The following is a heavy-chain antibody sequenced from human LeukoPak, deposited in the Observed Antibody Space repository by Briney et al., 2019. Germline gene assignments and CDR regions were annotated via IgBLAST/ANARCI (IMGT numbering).Heavy chain of an antibody. Sequence: SETLSLTCAVYGGSFSGYYWGWIRQPPGKGLEWIGEINHSGSTNYNPSLKSRVTISVDTSKNQFSLKLSSVTAADTAVYYCARTSIYYDSSGYRSWGQGTLVTVSS. V-gene: IGHV4-34*01. CDR1: GGSFSGYY. J-gene: IGHJ5*02. D-gene: IGHD3-22*01. CDR3: ARTSIYYDSSGYRS. CDR2: INHSGST.